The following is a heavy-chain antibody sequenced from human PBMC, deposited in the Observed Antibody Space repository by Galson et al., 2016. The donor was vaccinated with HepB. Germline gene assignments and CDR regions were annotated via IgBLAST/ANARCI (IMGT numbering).Heavy chain of an antibody. V-gene: IGHV3-74*01. J-gene: IGHJ4*02. D-gene: IGHD3-10*01. CDR2: INSDGSST. CDR1: GFTFSSYW. Sequence: SLRLSCAASGFTFSSYWMHWVRQAPGKGLVWVSRINSDGSSTTYAGSVKGRFTISRDNAKNTLYLQMNGLKAEDTAVYYCARGPPYGEFDYWGQGTLATVSP. CDR3: ARGPPYGEFDY.